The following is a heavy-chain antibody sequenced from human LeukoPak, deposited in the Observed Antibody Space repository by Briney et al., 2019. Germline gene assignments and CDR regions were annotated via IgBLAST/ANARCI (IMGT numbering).Heavy chain of an antibody. V-gene: IGHV3-23*01. D-gene: IGHD2-8*02. CDR3: VKDRYCPEVTCFGGGFEY. Sequence: WGSLRLSCAVSGFNFKFYAMSWVRQAPGKGLEWVSGISGRGDSADYADSVKGRFTISRDNSKNTLYLRLNSLRVEDTATYYCVKDRYCPEVTCFGGGFEYWGQGTLVVVSS. J-gene: IGHJ4*02. CDR1: GFNFKFYA. CDR2: ISGRGDSA.